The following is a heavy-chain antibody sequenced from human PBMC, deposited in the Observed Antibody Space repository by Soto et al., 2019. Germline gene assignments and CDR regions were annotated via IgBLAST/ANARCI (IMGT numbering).Heavy chain of an antibody. Sequence: EVQLVESGGDLVHPGGALRLSCAASGFTFSNYWRHWFVQAPGKGRMWVSRINPDGSRTTYADSGKGRFAISRDNAKNTVYLQRHSLRAEDAAVYYCARVKLGSYDWFDPWGQGTLVTVSS. CDR2: INPDGSRT. J-gene: IGHJ5*02. CDR3: ARVKLGSYDWFDP. CDR1: GFTFSNYW. D-gene: IGHD3-16*01. V-gene: IGHV3-74*01.